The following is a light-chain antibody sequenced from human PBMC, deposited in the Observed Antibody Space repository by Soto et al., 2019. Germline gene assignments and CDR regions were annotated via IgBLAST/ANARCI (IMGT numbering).Light chain of an antibody. CDR1: QSVSTRS. CDR3: QQYDSSPRT. CDR2: GAS. V-gene: IGKV3-20*01. J-gene: IGKJ1*01. Sequence: EIVLTQSPGTLSLSPGERATLSCRASQSVSTRSLAWYQQKPGQAPRLLISGASSSAADIQDRFSGSGSGTDFTLTINRLEPEDFAVYYCQQYDSSPRTFGQGTKVE.